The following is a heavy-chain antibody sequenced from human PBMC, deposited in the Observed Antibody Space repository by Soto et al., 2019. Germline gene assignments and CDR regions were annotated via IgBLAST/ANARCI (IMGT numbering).Heavy chain of an antibody. CDR3: VKVLGSRDYLIFDY. J-gene: IGHJ4*02. Sequence: GGSLRISCVASGFTFSDYWMHWVRQAPGKGLVWVSRINSDGSSADYADSVKGRFTVSRDNAKNTLSLQMHSLRADDTAVYYCVKVLGSRDYLIFDYWGQGALVTVSS. CDR2: INSDGSSA. CDR1: GFTFSDYW. V-gene: IGHV3-74*01. D-gene: IGHD4-17*01.